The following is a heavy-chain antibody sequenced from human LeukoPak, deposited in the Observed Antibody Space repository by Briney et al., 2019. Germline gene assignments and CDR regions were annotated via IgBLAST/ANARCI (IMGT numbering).Heavy chain of an antibody. Sequence: SQTLSLTCVISGDSVSSNSAAWNWIRQSPSRGLEWLGRTYYRSKWYNDYAVSVKSRITINPDTSKNQFSLQLNSVTPEDTAVYYCAREGDIVVVVAATHDAFDIWGQGTMVTVSS. CDR1: GDSVSSNSAA. CDR2: TYYRSKWYN. V-gene: IGHV6-1*01. J-gene: IGHJ3*02. D-gene: IGHD2-15*01. CDR3: AREGDIVVVVAATHDAFDI.